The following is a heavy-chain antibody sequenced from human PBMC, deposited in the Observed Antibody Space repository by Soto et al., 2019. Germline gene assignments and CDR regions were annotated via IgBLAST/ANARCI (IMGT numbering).Heavy chain of an antibody. V-gene: IGHV3-7*05. D-gene: IGHD6-13*01. Sequence: GSLRLSCAASGFTFSSYWMTGVRQAPGKGLQWVANIKQDGSEKDYVDSVKGRLTISRDNAQNSLYLQMNSLRAEDTAVYFCARVTPTTAAGTDYWAQGTLVASPQ. CDR3: ARVTPTTAAGTDY. J-gene: IGHJ4*02. CDR1: GFTFSSYW. CDR2: IKQDGSEK.